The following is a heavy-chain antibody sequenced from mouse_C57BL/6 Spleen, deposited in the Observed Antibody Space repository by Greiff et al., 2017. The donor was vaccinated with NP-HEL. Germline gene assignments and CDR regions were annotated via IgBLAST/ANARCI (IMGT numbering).Heavy chain of an antibody. D-gene: IGHD2-4*01. CDR3: ARGGITTRVFDY. V-gene: IGHV1-4*01. CDR1: GYTFTSYT. Sequence: QVQLQQSGAELARPGASVKMSCKASGYTFTSYTMHWVKQRPGQGLEWIGYINPSSGYTKYNQKFKDKATLTADKSSSTAYMQLSSLTSEDSAVYYCARGGITTRVFDYWGQGTTLTVSS. CDR2: INPSSGYT. J-gene: IGHJ2*01.